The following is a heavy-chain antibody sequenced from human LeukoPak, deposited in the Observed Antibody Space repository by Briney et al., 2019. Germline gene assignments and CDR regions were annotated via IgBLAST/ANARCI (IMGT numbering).Heavy chain of an antibody. CDR1: GGSFSGYY. Sequence: PSETLSLTCAVYGGSFSGYYWSWIRQPPGKGLEWIGEINHSGSTNYNPSLKSRVTISVDTSKNQFSLKLSSVTAADTAVYYCARGISAGDPSVYWGQGTLVTVSS. V-gene: IGHV4-34*01. D-gene: IGHD4-17*01. CDR3: ARGISAGDPSVY. J-gene: IGHJ4*02. CDR2: INHSGST.